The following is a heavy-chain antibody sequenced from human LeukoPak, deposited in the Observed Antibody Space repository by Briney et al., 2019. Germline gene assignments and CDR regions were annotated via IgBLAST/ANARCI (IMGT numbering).Heavy chain of an antibody. J-gene: IGHJ4*02. V-gene: IGHV1-69*06. Sequence: SVKVSCKASGGTFSSYAISWVRQAPGQGLEWMGGIIPIFGTANYAQKFQGRVTITADKSTSTAYMELSSLRSEDTAVYYCARASTWGSSFDYWGQGTLVTVSS. D-gene: IGHD7-27*01. CDR3: ARASTWGSSFDY. CDR1: GGTFSSYA. CDR2: IIPIFGTA.